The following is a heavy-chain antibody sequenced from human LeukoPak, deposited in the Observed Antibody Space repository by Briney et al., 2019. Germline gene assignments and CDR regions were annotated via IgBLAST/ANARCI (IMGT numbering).Heavy chain of an antibody. CDR1: GFTLSSYW. J-gene: IGHJ5*02. CDR2: MNTDGST. D-gene: IGHD4-23*01. CDR3: ASGGATWFDP. V-gene: IGHV3-74*01. Sequence: GGSLRLSCAASGFTLSSYWMHWVRQAPGKGLVWVSHMNTDGSTSYADSVKGRFTISRDNAKNTLYLQMNSLRVEDTAVYHCASGGATWFDPWGQGTLVTVSS.